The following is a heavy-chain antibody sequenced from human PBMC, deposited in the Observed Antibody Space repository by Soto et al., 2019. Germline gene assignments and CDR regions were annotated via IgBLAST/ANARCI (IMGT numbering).Heavy chain of an antibody. V-gene: IGHV3-64D*06. Sequence: PGGSLRLSCSVFGFTFSNYAMHWVRQAPGKGLQYVSSISSNGGSTYYADSVKGRFTISRDNSKSTLWLQMSSLRPEDTAVYYCVKDRWVEHWGQGALVTVSS. J-gene: IGHJ4*02. CDR3: VKDRWVEH. CDR1: GFTFSNYA. D-gene: IGHD1-26*01. CDR2: ISSNGGST.